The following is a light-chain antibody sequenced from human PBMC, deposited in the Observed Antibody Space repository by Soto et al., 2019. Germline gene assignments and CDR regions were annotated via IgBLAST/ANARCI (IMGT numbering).Light chain of an antibody. CDR2: LAS. V-gene: IGKV2-28*01. J-gene: IGKJ5*01. CDR1: KSLLHSTGYNF. CDR3: MQALLPPPIT. Sequence: IVMTQSPLSLPVTPGEPAAISCRSSKSLLHSTGYNFWDGYLQKPGQSPQLLISLASNRASGVPARFSGSGSGTEFTLNISRVEAEDVGIYYCMQALLPPPITFGQGTRLEIK.